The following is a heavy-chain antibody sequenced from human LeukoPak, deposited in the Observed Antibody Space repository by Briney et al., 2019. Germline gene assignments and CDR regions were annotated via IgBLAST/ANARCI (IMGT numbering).Heavy chain of an antibody. Sequence: GGSLRLSCAASGSTFSSYGMHWVRQAPGKGLEWVAVISYDGSNKYYADSVKGRFTISRDNSKNTLYLQMNSLRAEDTAVYYCAKEGYSYGFGYFDYWGQGTLVTVSS. CDR1: GSTFSSYG. CDR3: AKEGYSYGFGYFDY. CDR2: ISYDGSNK. J-gene: IGHJ4*02. V-gene: IGHV3-30*18. D-gene: IGHD5-18*01.